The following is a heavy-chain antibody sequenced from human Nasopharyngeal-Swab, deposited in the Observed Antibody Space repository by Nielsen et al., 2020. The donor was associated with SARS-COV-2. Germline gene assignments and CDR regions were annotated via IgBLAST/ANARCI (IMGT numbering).Heavy chain of an antibody. V-gene: IGHV3-11*03. CDR1: GFTFSDYY. Sequence: GESLKISCAASGFTFSDYYMSWIRQAPGKGLEWVSYISSSSSYTNYADSVKGRFTISRDNSKNTLYLQMNSLRAEDTAVYYCAKYEYLLVGATFDYWGQGTLVTVSS. J-gene: IGHJ4*02. D-gene: IGHD1-26*01. CDR2: ISSSSSYT. CDR3: AKYEYLLVGATFDY.